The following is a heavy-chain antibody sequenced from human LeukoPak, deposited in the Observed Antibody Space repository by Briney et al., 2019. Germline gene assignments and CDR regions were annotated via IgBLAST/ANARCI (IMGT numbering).Heavy chain of an antibody. V-gene: IGHV4-39*01. D-gene: IGHD1-26*01. CDR1: GGSISSSSYY. Sequence: SETLSLTCTVFGGSISSSSYYWGWIRQPPGKGLEWIGSIYYSGSTYYNPSLKSRVTISVDTSKNQFSLKLSSVTAADTAVYYCARLGRSSLIGYWGQGTLVTVSS. J-gene: IGHJ4*02. CDR2: IYYSGST. CDR3: ARLGRSSLIGY.